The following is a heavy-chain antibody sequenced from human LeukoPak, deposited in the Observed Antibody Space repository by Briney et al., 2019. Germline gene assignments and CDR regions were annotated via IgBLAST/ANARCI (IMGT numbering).Heavy chain of an antibody. D-gene: IGHD3-22*01. CDR3: ARYYYDSSGYYNENEGWFDP. CDR1: GGSISSYY. V-gene: IGHV4-59*08. J-gene: IGHJ5*02. Sequence: SETLSLTCTVSGGSISSYYWSWIRQPPGKGLEWIGYVFHSGSTNYNPSLKSRVTISVDTSKNQFSLKLTSVTAADTAVYYCARYYYDSSGYYNENEGWFDPWGQGTLVTVSS. CDR2: VFHSGST.